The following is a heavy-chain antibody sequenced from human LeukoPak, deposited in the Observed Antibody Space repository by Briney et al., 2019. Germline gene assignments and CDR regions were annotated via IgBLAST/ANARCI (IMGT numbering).Heavy chain of an antibody. CDR2: ISSSSSYI. Sequence: GGSLRLSCAASGFTFSSYSMNWVRQAPGKGLEWVSSISSSSSYIYYADSVKGRFTISRDNAKNSLYLQMNSLRAGDTAVYYCARDRQKATYGDYQDWFDPWGQGTLVTVSS. J-gene: IGHJ5*02. D-gene: IGHD4-17*01. CDR3: ARDRQKATYGDYQDWFDP. V-gene: IGHV3-21*01. CDR1: GFTFSSYS.